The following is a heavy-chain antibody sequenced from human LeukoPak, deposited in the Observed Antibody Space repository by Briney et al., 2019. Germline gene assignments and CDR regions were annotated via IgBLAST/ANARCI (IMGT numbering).Heavy chain of an antibody. J-gene: IGHJ4*02. D-gene: IGHD6-19*01. CDR1: GFTFSSYA. Sequence: GGSLRLSCAASGFTFSSYAGSWGRQAPGKGLEWVSAISSTGGTTYYADSVKGRFTISRANSKNTLYLQMNSLRAEDTAVYYCAVCSGWFERVFDYWGQGTLVTVSS. CDR3: AVCSGWFERVFDY. CDR2: ISSTGGTT. V-gene: IGHV3-23*01.